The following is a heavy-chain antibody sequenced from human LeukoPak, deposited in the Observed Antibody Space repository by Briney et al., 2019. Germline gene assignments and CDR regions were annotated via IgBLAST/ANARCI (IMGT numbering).Heavy chain of an antibody. CDR1: GFTFSSYS. V-gene: IGHV3-21*01. CDR3: ARSYILTGYLFDY. CDR2: ISSSSSYI. D-gene: IGHD3-9*01. J-gene: IGHJ4*02. Sequence: GGSLRLSCAASGFTFSSYSMNWVRQAPGKGLEWVSSISSSSSYIYYADSVKGRFTISRDNAKNSLYLQMNSLRAEDTAVYYCARSYILTGYLFDYWGQGTLVTVSS.